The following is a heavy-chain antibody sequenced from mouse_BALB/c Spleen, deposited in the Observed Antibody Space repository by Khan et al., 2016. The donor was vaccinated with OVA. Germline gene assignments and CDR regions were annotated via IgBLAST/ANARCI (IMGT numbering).Heavy chain of an antibody. CDR2: ISYSGGT. V-gene: IGHV3-2*02. D-gene: IGHD1-2*01. Sequence: EVQLQESGPGLVKPSQSLSLTCTVTGYSITSGYAWNWIRQFPGNKLEWMGYISYSGGTSYNPSLKSRISITRDTSKNQFFLQLNSVTTEDTATYYGARGNYYGYDFDYWGQGTTLTVSS. CDR3: ARGNYYGYDFDY. J-gene: IGHJ2*01. CDR1: GYSITSGYA.